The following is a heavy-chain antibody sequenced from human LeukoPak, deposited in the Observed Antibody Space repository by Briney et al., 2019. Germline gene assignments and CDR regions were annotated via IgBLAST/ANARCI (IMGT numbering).Heavy chain of an antibody. J-gene: IGHJ4*02. CDR1: GYTFTSYG. V-gene: IGHV1-18*01. Sequence: ASVKVSCKASGYTFTSYGISWVRQAPGQGLEWMGWISAYNGNTNYGQKLQGRVTMTTDTSTSTAYMELRSLRSDGTAVYYCARRGYRSGSYYTIDYWGQGTLVTVSS. CDR2: ISAYNGNT. CDR3: ARRGYRSGSYYTIDY. D-gene: IGHD3-10*01.